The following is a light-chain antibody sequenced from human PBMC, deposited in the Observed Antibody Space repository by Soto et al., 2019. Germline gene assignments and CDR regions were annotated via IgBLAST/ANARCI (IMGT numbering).Light chain of an antibody. CDR1: NSNIGSNP. V-gene: IGLV1-44*01. CDR2: STN. J-gene: IGLJ2*01. CDR3: AAWDDSLSGVL. Sequence: QSVLTQPPSASGTPGQRVTISCSGSNSNIGSNPVNWYHQLPGTAPKLLIYSTNQRPSGVPARFSGAKSFTSSALAISGLQSEEEADYYCAAWDDSLSGVLFGGGTKLTVL.